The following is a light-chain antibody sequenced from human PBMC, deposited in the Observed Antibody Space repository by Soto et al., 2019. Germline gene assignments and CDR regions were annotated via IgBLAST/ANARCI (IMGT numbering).Light chain of an antibody. V-gene: IGKV4-1*01. CDR2: WAS. CDR1: QSILYSSNNKNY. Sequence: DIVMTQSPDSLAVSLGERATINCKSSQSILYSSNNKNYLAWYQQKPGQPPKLLIYWASAREFGVPDRFSGSGSGTDFTLTISSLQAEDVAVYYCQQYLSPRVTFGQGTKLEIK. CDR3: QQYLSPRVT. J-gene: IGKJ2*01.